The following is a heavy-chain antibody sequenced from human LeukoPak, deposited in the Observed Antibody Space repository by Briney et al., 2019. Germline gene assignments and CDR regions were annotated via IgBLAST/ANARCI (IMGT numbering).Heavy chain of an antibody. V-gene: IGHV3-30*09. CDR3: VRERWLRSFDS. D-gene: IGHD5-12*01. CDR2: ISDDGATT. Sequence: PGRSLRLSCAASGFTFDSYSMHWVRQAPGKGLEWVAVISDDGATTYSADSVRGRFAISRDKSENTVHLQMNGLRPEDTALYYCVRERWLRSFDSWGQGALVSVSS. CDR1: GFTFDSYS. J-gene: IGHJ4*02.